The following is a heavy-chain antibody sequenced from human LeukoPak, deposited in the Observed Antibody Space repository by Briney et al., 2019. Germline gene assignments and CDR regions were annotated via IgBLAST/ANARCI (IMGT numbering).Heavy chain of an antibody. CDR3: ARGGARYCSSTSCYADY. J-gene: IGHJ4*02. V-gene: IGHV1-46*01. CDR2: INPSGGST. CDR1: GYTFTSYY. D-gene: IGHD2-2*01. Sequence: EASVTVSCTASGYTFTSYYMHWVRQAPGQGLEWMGIINPSGGSTSYAQKFQGRVTMTRDTSTSTVYMELSSLRSEDTAVYYCARGGARYCSSTSCYADYWGQGTLVTVSS.